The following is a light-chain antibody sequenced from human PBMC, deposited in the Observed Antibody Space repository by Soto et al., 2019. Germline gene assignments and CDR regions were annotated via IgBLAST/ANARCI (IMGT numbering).Light chain of an antibody. Sequence: DIQMTQSPSTLCASVGDRVTTTCRASQSISSWLAWYQQKPGKAPKLLIYKASSLESGVPSRFSGSGSGTEFTLTISSLQPDDFATYDCQQYNSYWTFGQGTKVEIK. V-gene: IGKV1-5*03. J-gene: IGKJ1*01. CDR1: QSISSW. CDR2: KAS. CDR3: QQYNSYWT.